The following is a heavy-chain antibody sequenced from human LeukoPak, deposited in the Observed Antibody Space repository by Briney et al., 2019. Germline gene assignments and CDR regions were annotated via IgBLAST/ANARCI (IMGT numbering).Heavy chain of an antibody. Sequence: ASVKVSCKVSGYTLTELSMHWVRQAPGKGLEWMGGFDPEDGETIYAQKFQGRVTMTEDTSTDTAYMELSSLRSEDMAVYYCATGEWLLYIPSFDYWGQGTLVTVSS. CDR1: GYTLTELS. J-gene: IGHJ4*02. CDR3: ATGEWLLYIPSFDY. V-gene: IGHV1-24*01. CDR2: FDPEDGET. D-gene: IGHD3-3*01.